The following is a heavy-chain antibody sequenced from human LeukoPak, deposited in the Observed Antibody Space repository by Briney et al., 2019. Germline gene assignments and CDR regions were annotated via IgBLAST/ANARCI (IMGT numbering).Heavy chain of an antibody. J-gene: IGHJ4*02. CDR3: ARGDGYNFFDY. Sequence: PGGSLRLSCAASGFTFSSYAMSWVRQAPGKGLEWVSVFYVGGATYYADSVKGRFTISRVNSENTLYLQMKSLRAEDTAVYYCARGDGYNFFDYWGQGTLVTVSS. V-gene: IGHV3-23*03. CDR1: GFTFSSYA. D-gene: IGHD5-24*01. CDR2: FYVGGAT.